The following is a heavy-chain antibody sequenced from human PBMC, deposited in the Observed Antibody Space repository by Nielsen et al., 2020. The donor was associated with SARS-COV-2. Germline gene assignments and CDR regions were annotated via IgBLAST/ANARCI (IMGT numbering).Heavy chain of an antibody. V-gene: IGHV3-23*01. J-gene: IGHJ3*01. CDR2: VSASDGST. Sequence: GGSLRLSCAASGFTFNIYAMAWVRRAPGRGLQWDTGVSASDGSTYYTDSVKGRFSISRDNSKNTLFLQMHSLRVEDTALYYCAKDGVVRGDALDLWGQGTMVTVSS. CDR3: AKDGVVRGDALDL. CDR1: GFTFNIYA. D-gene: IGHD3-10*01.